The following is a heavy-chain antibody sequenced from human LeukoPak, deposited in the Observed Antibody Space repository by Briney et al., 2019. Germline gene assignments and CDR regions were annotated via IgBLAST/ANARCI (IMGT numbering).Heavy chain of an antibody. CDR3: ARAPRPGGYYYVYGY. D-gene: IGHD3-22*01. V-gene: IGHV1-8*02. Sequence: ASVKVSCKASGYTFTSYGISWVRQAPGQGLEWMGWMNPNSGNTGYAQKFQGRVTMTRNTSISTAYMELSSLRPEDTAVYYCARAPRPGGYYYVYGYWGQGTLVTVSS. CDR1: GYTFTSYG. J-gene: IGHJ4*02. CDR2: MNPNSGNT.